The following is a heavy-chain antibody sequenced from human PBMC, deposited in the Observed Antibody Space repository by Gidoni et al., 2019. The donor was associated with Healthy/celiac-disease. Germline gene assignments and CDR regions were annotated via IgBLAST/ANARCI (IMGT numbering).Heavy chain of an antibody. Sequence: EVQLVQSGAEVKKPGASLKISCKGSGYSFTSYWIGWVRQMPGKGLEWMGIIYPGDSDTRYSPSFQGQVTISADKSISTAYLQWSSLKASDTAMYYCARHSGWVAAAGKYYYYGMDVWGQGTTVTVSS. D-gene: IGHD6-13*01. CDR1: GYSFTSYW. CDR2: IYPGDSDT. V-gene: IGHV5-51*01. CDR3: ARHSGWVAAAGKYYYYGMDV. J-gene: IGHJ6*02.